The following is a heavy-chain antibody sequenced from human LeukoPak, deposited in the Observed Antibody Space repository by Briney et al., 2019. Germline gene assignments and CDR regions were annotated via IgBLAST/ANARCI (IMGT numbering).Heavy chain of an antibody. Sequence: GGSLRLSCAASGFSFSSYAMSWVRQAPGKGLEWVAVIWYDGSNKYYADSVKGRFTISRDNSKNTLYLQMNSLRAEDTAVYYCARESSFYFDYWGQGTLVTVSS. CDR3: ARESSFYFDY. J-gene: IGHJ4*02. CDR2: IWYDGSNK. D-gene: IGHD2-2*01. V-gene: IGHV3-33*08. CDR1: GFSFSSYA.